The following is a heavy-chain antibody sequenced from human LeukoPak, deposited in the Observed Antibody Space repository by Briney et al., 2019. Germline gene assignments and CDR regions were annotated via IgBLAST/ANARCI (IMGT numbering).Heavy chain of an antibody. D-gene: IGHD4-23*01. CDR1: GYTFTSYY. Sequence: ASVKVSCKASGYTFTSYYMHWVRQAPGQGLEWMGIINASGGSTSYAQKFQGRVTMTRDTSTSTVYMELSSLRSEDTAVYYCARKGVPGGNRALRYFDYWGQGTLVTVSS. J-gene: IGHJ4*02. CDR3: ARKGVPGGNRALRYFDY. V-gene: IGHV1-46*01. CDR2: INASGGST.